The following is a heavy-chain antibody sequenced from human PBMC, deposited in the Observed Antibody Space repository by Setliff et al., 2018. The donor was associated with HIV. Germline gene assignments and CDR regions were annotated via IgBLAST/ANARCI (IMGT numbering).Heavy chain of an antibody. CDR1: GGSISDFY. Sequence: PSETLSLTCDVSGGSISDFYWSWIRQSPRWGLEWIGYVHTSGSSNYNLSLKSRATISVDTSTNQFSLKLTSLTAAGTAVYYCVRGGTGWLRGRFDYWGRGILVTVSS. D-gene: IGHD5-12*01. CDR2: VHTSGSS. V-gene: IGHV4-4*08. J-gene: IGHJ4*02. CDR3: VRGGTGWLRGRFDY.